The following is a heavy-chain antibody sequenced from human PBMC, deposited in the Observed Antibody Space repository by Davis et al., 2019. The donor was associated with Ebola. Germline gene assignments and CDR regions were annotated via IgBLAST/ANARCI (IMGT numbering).Heavy chain of an antibody. D-gene: IGHD6-19*01. J-gene: IGHJ4*02. CDR1: GYTFNSHG. CDR3: ARGRNGGWDFDY. V-gene: IGHV1-18*01. Sequence: ASVKVSCKASGYTFNSHGISWVRQAPGQGLAWMAWISAYNGHTNYAQKFQGRLTLTTDTSRSTAYMELRSLTSDDTAEYFCARGRNGGWDFDYWGQGTLVTVSS. CDR2: ISAYNGHT.